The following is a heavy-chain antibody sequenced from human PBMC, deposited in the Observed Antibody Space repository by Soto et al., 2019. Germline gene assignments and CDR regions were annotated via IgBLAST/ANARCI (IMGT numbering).Heavy chain of an antibody. D-gene: IGHD2-21*02. J-gene: IGHJ4*02. CDR1: GFTFSSYS. V-gene: IGHV3-48*02. Sequence: GGSLRLSCAASGFTFSSYSMNWVRQAPGKGLEWVSYISSSSSTIYYADSVKGRFTISRDNAKNSLYLQMNSLRDEDTAVYYCARAPELAYCGGDCYLDYWGQGTLVTVSS. CDR2: ISSSSSTI. CDR3: ARAPELAYCGGDCYLDY.